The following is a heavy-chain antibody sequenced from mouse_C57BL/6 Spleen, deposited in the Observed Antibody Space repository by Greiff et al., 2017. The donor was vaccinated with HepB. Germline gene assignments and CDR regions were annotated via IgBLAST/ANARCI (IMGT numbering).Heavy chain of an antibody. J-gene: IGHJ3*01. D-gene: IGHD1-1*01. Sequence: VQLQQSGPELVKPGASVKLSCKASGYTFTSYDINWVKQRPGQGLEWIGWIYPRDGSTKYNEKLKGKATLTVDTSSSTAYMELHSLTSEDSAVYFCARSGYYGTDPFAYWGQGTLVTVSA. CDR1: GYTFTSYD. CDR2: IYPRDGST. V-gene: IGHV1-85*01. CDR3: ARSGYYGTDPFAY.